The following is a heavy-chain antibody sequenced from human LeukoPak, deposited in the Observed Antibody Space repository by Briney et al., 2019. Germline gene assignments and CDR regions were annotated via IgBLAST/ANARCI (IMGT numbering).Heavy chain of an antibody. Sequence: SETLSLTCTVSGGSISSYYWSWIRQPPGKGLEWIGYIYYGGSTNYNPSLKSRVTISVDTSKNQFSLKLSSVTAADTAVYYCARLSQQLDYWGQGTLVTVSS. V-gene: IGHV4-59*08. CDR3: ARLSQQLDY. CDR1: GGSISSYY. D-gene: IGHD6-13*01. CDR2: IYYGGST. J-gene: IGHJ4*02.